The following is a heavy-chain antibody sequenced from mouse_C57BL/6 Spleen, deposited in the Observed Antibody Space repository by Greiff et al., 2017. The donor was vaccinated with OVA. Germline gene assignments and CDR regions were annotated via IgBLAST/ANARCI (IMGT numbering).Heavy chain of an antibody. CDR1: GFTFSDYY. CDR2: ISNGGGST. Sequence: EVQLVESGGGLVQPGGSLKLSCAASGFTFSDYYMYWVRQTPEQRLEWVAYISNGGGSTYYPDTVKGRFTISRDNAKNTLYLQMSRLKSEDTAMYYCARHRYYFDYWGQGTTLTVSS. J-gene: IGHJ2*01. CDR3: ARHRYYFDY. V-gene: IGHV5-12*01.